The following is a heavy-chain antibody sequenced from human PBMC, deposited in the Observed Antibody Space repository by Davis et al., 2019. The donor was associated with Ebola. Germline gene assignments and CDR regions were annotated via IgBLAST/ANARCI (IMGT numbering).Heavy chain of an antibody. CDR2: VILKSGAT. V-gene: IGHV1-2*06. Sequence: ASVKVSCKASGYTFTDYNIHWMRQAPGQGLEWLGRVILKSGATNYAQKFQGRVTMTTDRSTSTVHMELRSLISDDTAVYYCARGGRDGMDVWGQGTTVTVS. J-gene: IGHJ6*02. CDR1: GYTFTDYN. CDR3: ARGGRDGMDV.